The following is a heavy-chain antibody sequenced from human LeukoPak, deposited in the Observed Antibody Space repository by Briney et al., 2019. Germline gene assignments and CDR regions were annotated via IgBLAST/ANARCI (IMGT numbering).Heavy chain of an antibody. V-gene: IGHV3-30*02. CDR2: IRYDGSNK. Sequence: PGGSLRLSCAASGFTFSSYGMHWVRQAPGKGLEWGAFIRYDGSNKYYADSVKGRFTISRDNSKNTLYLQMNSLRAEDTAVYYCAKDELYQLLDDAFDIWGQGTMVTVSS. CDR1: GFTFSSYG. CDR3: AKDELYQLLDDAFDI. D-gene: IGHD2-2*01. J-gene: IGHJ3*02.